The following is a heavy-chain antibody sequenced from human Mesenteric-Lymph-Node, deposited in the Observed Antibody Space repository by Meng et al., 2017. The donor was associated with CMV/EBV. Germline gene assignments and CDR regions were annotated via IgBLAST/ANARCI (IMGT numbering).Heavy chain of an antibody. D-gene: IGHD3-22*01. J-gene: IGHJ4*02. CDR1: GFTFSSYW. Sequence: GESLKISCAASGFTFSSYWMHWVRQAPGKGLVWVSRINSDGSSTSYADSVKGPFTISRDNAKNTLYLQMNSLRAEDTAVYYCARKDSSGYYYSDYWGQGTLVTVSS. CDR2: INSDGSST. CDR3: ARKDSSGYYYSDY. V-gene: IGHV3-74*01.